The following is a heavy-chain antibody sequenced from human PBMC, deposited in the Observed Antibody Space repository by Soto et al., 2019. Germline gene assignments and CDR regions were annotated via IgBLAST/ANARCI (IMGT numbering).Heavy chain of an antibody. CDR1: GFTVSNNY. Sequence: EVQLVESGGGLIQPGGSLRLSCAVSGFTVSNNYMSWVRQAPGKGLEGVSVIYSGGYTAYGDSVKGRFTISRDNSKNTIYVKRKSPGAADTAGYSGGARGGGGGYWGQGTLVTVSS. CDR3: GARGGGGGY. D-gene: IGHD3-10*01. CDR2: IYSGGYT. V-gene: IGHV3-53*01. J-gene: IGHJ4*02.